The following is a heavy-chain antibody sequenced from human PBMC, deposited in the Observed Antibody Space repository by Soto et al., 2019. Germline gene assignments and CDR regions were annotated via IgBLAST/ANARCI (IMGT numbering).Heavy chain of an antibody. V-gene: IGHV4-59*01. CDR3: ARDVRPTGLAYFDL. CDR2: IQESGST. D-gene: IGHD2-8*01. CDR1: GGSMRRYY. J-gene: IGHJ2*01. Sequence: QVQLQESGPGLVKPSETLSLTCSFSGGSMRRYYWSWIRQPPGKGLEWIGNIQESGSTNYNASLKSRVTISIDTSKSDFSLHPTSVTAEDTAVYYCARDVRPTGLAYFDLWGRGTLVTVSS.